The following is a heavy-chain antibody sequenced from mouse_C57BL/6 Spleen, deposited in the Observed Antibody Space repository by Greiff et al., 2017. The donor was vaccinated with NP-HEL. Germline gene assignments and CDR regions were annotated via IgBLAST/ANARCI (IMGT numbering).Heavy chain of an antibody. J-gene: IGHJ2*01. D-gene: IGHD6-2*01. CDR2: INPNNGGT. CDR1: GYTFTDYY. CDR3: ARQIRSLVGYFDY. V-gene: IGHV1-26*01. Sequence: EVQLQQSGPELVKPGASVKISCKASGYTFTDYYMNWVKQSHGKSLEWIGDINPNNGGTSYNQKFKGKATLTVDKSSSTAYMELRSLTSEDSAVYYCARQIRSLVGYFDYWGQGTTLTVSS.